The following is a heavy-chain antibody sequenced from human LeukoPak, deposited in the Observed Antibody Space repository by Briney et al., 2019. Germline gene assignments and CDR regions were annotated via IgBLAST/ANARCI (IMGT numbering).Heavy chain of an antibody. Sequence: SETLSLTCTVSGGSISSGDYYWSWIRQPPGKGLEWIGYIYYSGSTNYNPSLKSRVTISVDTSKNQFSLKLSSVTAADTAVYYCAGAVRFLELSLTHVEWGQGTLVTVSS. V-gene: IGHV4-61*08. CDR3: AGAVRFLELSLTHVE. D-gene: IGHD3-3*01. CDR2: IYYSGST. J-gene: IGHJ4*02. CDR1: GGSISSGDYY.